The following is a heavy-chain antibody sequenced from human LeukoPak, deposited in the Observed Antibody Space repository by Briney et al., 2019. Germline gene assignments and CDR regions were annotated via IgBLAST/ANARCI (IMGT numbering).Heavy chain of an antibody. D-gene: IGHD3-10*01. J-gene: IGHJ5*02. CDR3: ACITLIRGVTSIGNP. CDR2: INPNSGGT. Sequence: ASVKVSCKASGYTFTDYYMHWVRQAPGQGLEWMGWINPNSGGTNYAQKFQGRVTMTRDTSISTVYMELRRLRSDDTAVYYCACITLIRGVTSIGNPWGQGTLVAVSS. CDR1: GYTFTDYY. V-gene: IGHV1-2*02.